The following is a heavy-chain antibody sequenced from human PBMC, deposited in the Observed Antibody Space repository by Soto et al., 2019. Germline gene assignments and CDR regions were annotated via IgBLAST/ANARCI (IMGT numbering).Heavy chain of an antibody. J-gene: IGHJ5*02. D-gene: IGHD1-1*01. Sequence: QVQLQESGPGLVKPSQTLSLTCTVSGGSISSGDYYWSWIRQPPGKGLEWIGYIYYSGSTYYNPSLKSRVXRSXDXRKNQFSLKLSSVTAADTAVYYCASNWNDGGNWFDPWGQGTLVTVSS. CDR3: ASNWNDGGNWFDP. CDR2: IYYSGST. V-gene: IGHV4-30-4*01. CDR1: GGSISSGDYY.